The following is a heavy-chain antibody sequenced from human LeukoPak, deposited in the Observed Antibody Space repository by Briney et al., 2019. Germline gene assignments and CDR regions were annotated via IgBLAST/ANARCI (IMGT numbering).Heavy chain of an antibody. V-gene: IGHV5-51*01. Sequence: GASLQICCKGSGYNFNSYWIGWGRQLPGKGLEWMGIIYPGVSDTRYSPSFQGQVTISADKSISTAYLQWSSLKASDTAMYYCASLHGMDVWGQGTTVTVSS. CDR2: IYPGVSDT. J-gene: IGHJ6*02. CDR3: ASLHGMDV. CDR1: GYNFNSYW.